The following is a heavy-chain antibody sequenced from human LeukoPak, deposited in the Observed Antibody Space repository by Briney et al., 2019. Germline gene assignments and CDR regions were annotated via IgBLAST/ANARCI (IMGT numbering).Heavy chain of an antibody. V-gene: IGHV4-59*08. Sequence: KPSETLSLTCAVYGGSFSGYYWSWIRQPPGKGLEWIGYIYYSGSTNYNPSLKSRVTISVDTSKNQFSLKLSSVTAADTAVYYCARGGYSYVDYFDYWGQGTLVTVSS. CDR1: GGSFSGYY. CDR2: IYYSGST. D-gene: IGHD5-18*01. J-gene: IGHJ4*02. CDR3: ARGGYSYVDYFDY.